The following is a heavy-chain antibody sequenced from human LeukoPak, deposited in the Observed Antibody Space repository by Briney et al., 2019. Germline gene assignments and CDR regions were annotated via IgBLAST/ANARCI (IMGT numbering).Heavy chain of an antibody. D-gene: IGHD5-12*01. J-gene: IGHJ5*02. Sequence: SETLSLTCAVYGGSFSGYYWSWIRQPPGKGLEWIGEINHSGSTNYNPSLKSRVTISVDTSKNQFSLKLSSVTAADTAVYYCARGSFIGVARSHTNWFDPWGQGTLVTVSS. CDR2: INHSGST. V-gene: IGHV4-34*01. CDR3: ARGSFIGVARSHTNWFDP. CDR1: GGSFSGYY.